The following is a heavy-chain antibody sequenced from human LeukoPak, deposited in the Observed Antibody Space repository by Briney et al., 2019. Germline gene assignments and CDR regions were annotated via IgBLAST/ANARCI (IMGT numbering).Heavy chain of an antibody. D-gene: IGHD5/OR15-5a*01. J-gene: IGHJ6*03. V-gene: IGHV4-38-2*02. CDR2: IYHSGST. CDR3: ARFYDYYYYYMDV. Sequence: SETLSLTCTVSGYSISSGYYWGWIRQPPGKGLERIGSIYHSGSTYYNPSLKSRVTISVDTSKNQFSLKLSSVTAADTAVYYCARFYDYYYYYMDVWGKGTTVTVSS. CDR1: GYSISSGYY.